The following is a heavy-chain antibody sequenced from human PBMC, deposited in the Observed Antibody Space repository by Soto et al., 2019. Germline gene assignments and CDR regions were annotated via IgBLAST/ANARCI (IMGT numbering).Heavy chain of an antibody. Sequence: QVQLQESGPGLVKPSETLSLTCTVSGGSISSYYWSWIRQPPGKGLEWIGYIYYSGSTNYNPSLKRRVTISVDTSKYQLYLKLSSVPAADPAVYYCAGHSGGFGEFAFHYYYMDVWGKGTTVTVSS. J-gene: IGHJ6*03. CDR2: IYYSGST. CDR1: GGSISSYY. CDR3: AGHSGGFGEFAFHYYYMDV. V-gene: IGHV4-59*08. D-gene: IGHD3-10*01.